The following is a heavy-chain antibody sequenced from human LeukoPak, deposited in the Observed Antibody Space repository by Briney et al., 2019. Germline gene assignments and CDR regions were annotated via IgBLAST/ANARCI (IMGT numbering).Heavy chain of an antibody. CDR1: GFTFSSYD. V-gene: IGHV3-23*01. CDR2: ISGSGGST. CDR3: AYYDFWSGYRY. J-gene: IGHJ4*02. Sequence: GGSLRLSCAASGFTFSSYDMHLVRQATGKGLEWVSAISGSGGSTYYADSVKGRFTISRDNSKNTLYLQMNSLRAEDTAVYYCAYYDFWSGYRYWGQGTLVTVSS. D-gene: IGHD3-3*01.